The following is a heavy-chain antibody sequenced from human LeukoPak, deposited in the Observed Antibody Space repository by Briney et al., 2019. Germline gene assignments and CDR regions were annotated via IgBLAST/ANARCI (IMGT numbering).Heavy chain of an antibody. J-gene: IGHJ4*02. Sequence: SVKVSCKASGGTFSSYAISWVRQAPGRGLEWMGGIIPIFGTANYAQKFQGRVTITADKSTSTAYMELSSLRSEDTAVYYCARDGNDYGDYAIDYWGQGTLVTVSS. V-gene: IGHV1-69*06. CDR1: GGTFSSYA. D-gene: IGHD4-17*01. CDR2: IIPIFGTA. CDR3: ARDGNDYGDYAIDY.